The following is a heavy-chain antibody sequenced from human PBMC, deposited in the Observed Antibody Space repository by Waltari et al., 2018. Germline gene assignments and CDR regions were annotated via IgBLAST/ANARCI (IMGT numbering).Heavy chain of an antibody. D-gene: IGHD6-6*01. CDR3: ASPSSIAARGGFDY. J-gene: IGHJ4*02. V-gene: IGHV3-21*01. CDR2: ISSSSSYI. Sequence: EVQLVESGGGLVKPGGSLRLSCAASGFTFSSYSMNWVRQAPGKGLEWVSSISSSSSYIYYADSVKGRFTISRDNAKNSLYLQMNSLRAEDTAVYYCASPSSIAARGGFDYWGQGTLVTVSS. CDR1: GFTFSSYS.